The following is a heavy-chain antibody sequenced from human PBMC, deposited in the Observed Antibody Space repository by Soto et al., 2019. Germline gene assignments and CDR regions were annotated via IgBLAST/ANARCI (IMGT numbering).Heavy chain of an antibody. D-gene: IGHD1-1*01. CDR2: ISYEGSNK. J-gene: IGHJ5*02. V-gene: IGHV3-30*03. CDR3: ASTPYDRPSS. CDR1: GFTFSNYG. Sequence: QVQLVESGGGVVQPGRSLRLSCAVSGFTFSNYGMNWVRQAPGKGLEWVAVISYEGSNKYYADSVKGRFTISRDNSKNTLYLQMNSLRVEDTAVYFCASTPYDRPSSWGQGTLVTVSS.